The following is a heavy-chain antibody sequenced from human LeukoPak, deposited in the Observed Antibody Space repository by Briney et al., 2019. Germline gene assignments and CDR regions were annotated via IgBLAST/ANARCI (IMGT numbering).Heavy chain of an antibody. CDR1: GASISGYY. CDR3: ARNGHGDYTDFDL. Sequence: SETLSLTYTVSGASISGYYWSWIRQPPGRGLEWIGYIYYSGSTNCNPSLKSRVTISVDTSKNQFSLKLSSVTAADTAVYYCARNGHGDYTDFDLWGRGTLVTVSS. CDR2: IYYSGST. V-gene: IGHV4-59*01. J-gene: IGHJ2*01. D-gene: IGHD4-17*01.